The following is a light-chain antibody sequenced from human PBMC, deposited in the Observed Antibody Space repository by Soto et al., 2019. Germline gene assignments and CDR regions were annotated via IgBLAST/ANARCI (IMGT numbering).Light chain of an antibody. CDR1: QDIRNY. CDR2: AAS. J-gene: IGKJ4*01. V-gene: IGKV1-33*01. Sequence: DIQMTQSPSSLSASVGDSVTVTCQASQDIRNYLNWYQQKPGKAPQLLIHAASNLETGVPSRFSGGGFGTDFTFTINALQPEDIATYYCQQYDSLPLTFGGGTKVDIK. CDR3: QQYDSLPLT.